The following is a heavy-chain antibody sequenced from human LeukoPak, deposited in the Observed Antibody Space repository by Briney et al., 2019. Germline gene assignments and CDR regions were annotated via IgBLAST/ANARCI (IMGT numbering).Heavy chain of an antibody. CDR3: ARAGISSSSPLDYYGMDV. CDR2: ISSSGSTI. V-gene: IGHV3-11*04. CDR1: GFTFSDYY. Sequence: PGGSLRLSCAASGFTFSDYYMSWIRQAPGKGLEWVSYISSSGSTIYYADSVKGRFTISRDNAKNSLYLQMNSLRAEDTAVYYCARAGISSSSPLDYYGMDVWGQGTTVTVSS. D-gene: IGHD6-13*01. J-gene: IGHJ6*02.